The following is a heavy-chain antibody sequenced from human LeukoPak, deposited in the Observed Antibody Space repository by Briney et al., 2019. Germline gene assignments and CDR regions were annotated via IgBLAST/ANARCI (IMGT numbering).Heavy chain of an antibody. CDR3: AKDSSYYYASGSYYEDY. D-gene: IGHD3-10*01. CDR2: IVGGADAT. J-gene: IGHJ4*02. V-gene: IGHV3-23*01. CDR1: GLILINNV. Sequence: GGSLRLSCAASGLILINNVMSWVRHAPGKGLEWVSAIVGGADATYYADSVKGRFTISRTNSKNTLYLKVNSLRAEDTAVYYCAKDSSYYYASGSYYEDYWGQGTLVTVSS.